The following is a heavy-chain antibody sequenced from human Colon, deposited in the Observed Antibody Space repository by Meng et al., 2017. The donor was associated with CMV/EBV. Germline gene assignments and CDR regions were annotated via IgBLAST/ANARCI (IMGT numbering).Heavy chain of an antibody. CDR3: ARDLISNYYGMDV. D-gene: IGHD3-3*02. CDR2: ISNDGSTE. V-gene: IGHV3-30-3*01. CDR1: GFTFRSYA. Sequence: GESLKISCVASGFTFRSYAMHWVRQAPGKGLEWVAAISNDGSTEYYADSVKGRFTISRDNSKNTLYLQMNSLRAEDTAVYYCARDLISNYYGMDVWGQGTTVTVSS. J-gene: IGHJ6*02.